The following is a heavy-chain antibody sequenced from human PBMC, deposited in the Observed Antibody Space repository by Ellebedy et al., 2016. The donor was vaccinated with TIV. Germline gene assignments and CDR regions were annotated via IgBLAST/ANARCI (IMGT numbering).Heavy chain of an antibody. CDR3: ARLGGWNYENWFDP. V-gene: IGHV1-18*01. CDR2: ISAYNGNT. J-gene: IGHJ5*02. D-gene: IGHD1-7*01. CDR1: GYTFTSYG. Sequence: ASVKVSXXASGYTFTSYGISWVRQAPGQGLEWMGWISAYNGNTNYAQKLQGRVTMTTDTSTSTAYMELRSLRSDDTAVYYCARLGGWNYENWFDPWGQGTLVTVSS.